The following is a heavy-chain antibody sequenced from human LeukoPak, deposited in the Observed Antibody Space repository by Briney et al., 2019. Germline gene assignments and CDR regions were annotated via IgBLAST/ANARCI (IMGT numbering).Heavy chain of an antibody. D-gene: IGHD3-9*01. Sequence: PGGSLRLSCAASGFSLSSSWMSWVRQAPGKGLEWVANIDQDGRDKYYVDSVKGRFTISRDNAKNSLYLQMNSLRAEDTAVYYCVREGKTGYRYNWIDPWGQGTLVAVSS. J-gene: IGHJ5*02. CDR3: VREGKTGYRYNWIDP. V-gene: IGHV3-7*01. CDR1: GFSLSSSW. CDR2: IDQDGRDK.